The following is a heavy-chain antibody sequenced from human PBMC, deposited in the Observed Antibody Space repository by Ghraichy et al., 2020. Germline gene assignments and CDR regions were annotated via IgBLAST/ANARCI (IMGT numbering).Heavy chain of an antibody. D-gene: IGHD3-10*01. Sequence: ASVKVSCKTSSATVSTPVTSLHLLCRLLLLKEMGWISAYTGNTNYAQKLQCRVTMTTDTSTSTAYMELRSLRSDDTAVYYCGRGIALVDSGLGYWGQG. CDR1: SATVSTPV. CDR2: ISAYTGNT. J-gene: IGHJ4*02. V-gene: IGHV1-18*04. CDR3: GRGIALVDSGLGY.